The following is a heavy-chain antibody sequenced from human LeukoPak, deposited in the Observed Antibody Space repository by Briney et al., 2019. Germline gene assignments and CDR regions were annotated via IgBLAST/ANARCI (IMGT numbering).Heavy chain of an antibody. J-gene: IGHJ4*02. D-gene: IGHD3-22*01. V-gene: IGHV4-61*01. CDR1: GYSISSGYY. Sequence: SETLSLTCTVSGYSISSGYYWGWIRQPPGKGLEWIGYIYYSGSTNYNPSLKSRVTISVDTSKNQFSLKLSSVTAADTAVYYCARVGTPKHYYYDSSGYYDYWGQGTLVTVSS. CDR2: IYYSGST. CDR3: ARVGTPKHYYYDSSGYYDY.